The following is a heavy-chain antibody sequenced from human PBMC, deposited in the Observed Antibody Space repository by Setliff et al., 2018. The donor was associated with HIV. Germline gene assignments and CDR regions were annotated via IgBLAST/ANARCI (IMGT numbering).Heavy chain of an antibody. CDR1: GASITSHY. CDR2: IYSTGST. V-gene: IGHV4-59*11. J-gene: IGHJ4*02. CDR3: AKGAGFYGDYTFDY. Sequence: LSLTCTVSGASITSHYWSWIRQSPGRELEWIGYIYSTGSTNYNPSLQSRVSISMDASKNKFSLKVTSVTSADTAVYYCAKGAGFYGDYTFDYWGQGNLVTV. D-gene: IGHD4-17*01.